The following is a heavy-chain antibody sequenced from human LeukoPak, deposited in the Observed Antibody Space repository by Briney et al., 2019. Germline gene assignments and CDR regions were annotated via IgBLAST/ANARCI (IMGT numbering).Heavy chain of an antibody. CDR2: IYPGDSDT. J-gene: IGHJ3*02. Sequence: ESLKISCKGSGYSFTTYWIGWVRQMPGKGLEWMGIIYPGDSDTRYSPSFQGQVTISADKSISTAYLQWSSLKASDTAMYYCARLTNEYSSSWYEGWFDIWGQGTMVTVSS. CDR1: GYSFTTYW. V-gene: IGHV5-51*01. CDR3: ARLTNEYSSSWYEGWFDI. D-gene: IGHD6-13*01.